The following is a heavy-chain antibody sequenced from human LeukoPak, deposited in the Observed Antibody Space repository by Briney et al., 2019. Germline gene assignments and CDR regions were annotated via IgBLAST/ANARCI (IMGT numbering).Heavy chain of an antibody. CDR1: GFSFISYG. Sequence: GGSLRLSCAASGFSFISYGMHWVRQAPGKGLEWVGVISDDGRRKDYADSVKGRFTTSRDNSKDTLYLQINSLRAEDTAVYYCAKRPSDYGDYVSYFDYWGQGTLVTVSS. CDR2: ISDDGRRK. D-gene: IGHD4-17*01. CDR3: AKRPSDYGDYVSYFDY. J-gene: IGHJ4*02. V-gene: IGHV3-30*18.